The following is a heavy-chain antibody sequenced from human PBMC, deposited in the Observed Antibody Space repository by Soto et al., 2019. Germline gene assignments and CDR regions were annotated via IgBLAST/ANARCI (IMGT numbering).Heavy chain of an antibody. CDR1: GGSVSSGSYY. V-gene: IGHV4-61*01. J-gene: IGHJ6*02. CDR2: IYYSGST. D-gene: IGHD1-26*01. CDR3: ARGYLSGSYYEGYYYYGMDV. Sequence: PSETLSLTCTVSGGSVSSGSYYWSWIRQPPGKGLEWIGYIYYSGSTNYNPSLKSRVTISVDTSKNQFSLKLSSVTAADTAVYYCARGYLSGSYYEGYYYYGMDVWGQGTTVTVSS.